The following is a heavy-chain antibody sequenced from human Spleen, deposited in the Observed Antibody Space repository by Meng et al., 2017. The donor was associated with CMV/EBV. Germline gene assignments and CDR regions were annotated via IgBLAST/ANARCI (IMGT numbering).Heavy chain of an antibody. D-gene: IGHD3-16*02. CDR1: WSFSGYY. CDR3: ARGGGYDYVWGSYLGDY. CDR2: INHSGST. J-gene: IGHJ4*02. Sequence: WSFSGYYWSWIRQPPGKGLEWIGEINHSGSTNYNPSLKSRVTISVDTSKNQFSLKLSSVTAADTAVYYCARGGGYDYVWGSYLGDYWGQGTLVTVSS. V-gene: IGHV4-34*01.